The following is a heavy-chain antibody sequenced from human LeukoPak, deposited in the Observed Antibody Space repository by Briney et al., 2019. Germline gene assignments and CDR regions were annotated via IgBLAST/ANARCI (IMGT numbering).Heavy chain of an antibody. Sequence: ASETLSLTCTVSGGSINSHYWGWIRQSPGKGLEWIGYIYYSGGTTYNPSLKSRVTISVDTSKNQLSLELNSVTAADTAVYYCARNQGNLGVVVANWFDPWGQGTLVTVSS. J-gene: IGHJ5*02. CDR2: IYYSGGT. CDR3: ARNQGNLGVVVANWFDP. V-gene: IGHV4-59*11. CDR1: GGSINSHY. D-gene: IGHD3-3*01.